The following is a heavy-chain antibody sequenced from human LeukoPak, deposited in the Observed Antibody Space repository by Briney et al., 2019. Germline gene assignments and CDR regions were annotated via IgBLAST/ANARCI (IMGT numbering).Heavy chain of an antibody. CDR3: ARKYSSSWYLPYFDY. D-gene: IGHD6-13*01. CDR1: GFTFDDYG. V-gene: IGHV3-20*04. CDR2: INWNGGST. Sequence: RPGGSLRLSCAASGFTFDDYGMSWVRQAPGKGLEWVSGINWNGGSTGYADSVKGRFTISRDNSKNTLYLQMNSLRAEDTAVYYCARKYSSSWYLPYFDYWGQGTLVTVSS. J-gene: IGHJ4*02.